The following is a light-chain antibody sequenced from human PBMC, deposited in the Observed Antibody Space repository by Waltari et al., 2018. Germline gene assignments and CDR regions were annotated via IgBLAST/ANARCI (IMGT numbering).Light chain of an antibody. CDR2: AAS. CDR1: QSSSDY. CDR3: QQSYS. J-gene: IGKJ5*01. Sequence: DIQMPQSPPSLSASGGARVTIPCRASQSSSDYLNWYQQKPGKAPKLLIYAASTLQSGVPSRFSGSGSGTDFALTISSLQPEDFATYYCQQSYSFGQGTRLEIK. V-gene: IGKV1-39*01.